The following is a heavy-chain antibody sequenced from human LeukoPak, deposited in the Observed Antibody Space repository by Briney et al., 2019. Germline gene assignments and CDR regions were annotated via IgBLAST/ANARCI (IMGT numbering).Heavy chain of an antibody. D-gene: IGHD4-17*01. V-gene: IGHV4-59*01. CDR3: ARDRGTVTRSYWYFDL. J-gene: IGHJ2*01. CDR1: GGSISSYY. CDR2: IYYTGST. Sequence: PSETLSLTCIVSGGSISSYYWSWIRQPPGKGLEWIGYIYYTGSTNYNPSLKSRVTISVDTSKNQFSLKLSSVTAADTAVYYCARDRGTVTRSYWYFDLWGRGTLVTVSS.